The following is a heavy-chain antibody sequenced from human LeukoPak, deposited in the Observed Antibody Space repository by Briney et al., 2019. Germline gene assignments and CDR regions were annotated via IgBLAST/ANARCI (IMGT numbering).Heavy chain of an antibody. CDR3: ARRRWLQFRYYYYYMDV. CDR2: INHSGST. Sequence: SETLSLTCAVYGGSFSGYYWSWIRQPPGKGLEWIGAINHSGSTNYNPSLKSRVTISVDTSKNQFSLKLSSVTAADTAVYYCARRRWLQFRYYYYYMDVWGKGTTVTVSS. CDR1: GGSFSGYY. J-gene: IGHJ6*03. V-gene: IGHV4-34*01. D-gene: IGHD5-24*01.